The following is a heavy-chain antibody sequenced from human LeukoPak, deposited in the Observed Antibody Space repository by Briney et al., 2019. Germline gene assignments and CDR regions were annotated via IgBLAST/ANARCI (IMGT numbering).Heavy chain of an antibody. Sequence: GGSLRPSCAASGFTFSSYAMSWVRQAPRKGLEWVSPISGSGSSTYYADSVKGRFTISRDNSKNTLYLQMNSLRAEDTAVYYCAKGVAVASPYYFDCWGQETLVTVSS. D-gene: IGHD6-19*01. CDR3: AKGVAVASPYYFDC. J-gene: IGHJ4*02. V-gene: IGHV3-23*01. CDR1: GFTFSSYA. CDR2: ISGSGSST.